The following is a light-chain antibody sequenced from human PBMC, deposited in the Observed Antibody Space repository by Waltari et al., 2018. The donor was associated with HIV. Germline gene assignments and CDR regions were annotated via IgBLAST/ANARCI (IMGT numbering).Light chain of an antibody. J-gene: IGKJ4*02. Sequence: EIVLTQYPATLSLSPGERATLSCRASQRVSSYLAWYQQKPGQAPRPLIYDASNRATGIPARFSGSGSGTDFTLTISSLEPEDFAVYYCQQRSNWPPLFGGGTKVEIK. V-gene: IGKV3-11*01. CDR1: QRVSSY. CDR2: DAS. CDR3: QQRSNWPPL.